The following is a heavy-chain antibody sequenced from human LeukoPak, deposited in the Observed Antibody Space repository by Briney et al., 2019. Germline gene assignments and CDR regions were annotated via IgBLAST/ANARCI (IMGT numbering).Heavy chain of an antibody. CDR2: INHSGST. J-gene: IGHJ6*03. D-gene: IGHD5-24*01. Sequence: SETLSLTCAVYGGSFSGYYWSWIRQPPGKGLEWIGEINHSGSTNYNPSLKSRVTISVDTSKNQFSLKLSSVTAADTAVYYWARGPKRWLQFHYYYYMDLWGKGTTVTVSS. CDR1: GGSFSGYY. V-gene: IGHV4-34*01. CDR3: ARGPKRWLQFHYYYYMDL.